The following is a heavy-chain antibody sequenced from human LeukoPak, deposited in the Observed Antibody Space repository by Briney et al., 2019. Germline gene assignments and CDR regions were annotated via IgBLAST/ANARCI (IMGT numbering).Heavy chain of an antibody. CDR2: ISYDGSNK. V-gene: IGHV3-30-3*01. Sequence: PGGSLRLSCAASGFTFSSYAMHWVRRAPGKGLEWVAVISYDGSNKYYADSVKGRFTISRDNSKNTLYLQMNSLRAEDTAVYYCARTISGVVIMGDAFDIWGQGTMVTVSS. D-gene: IGHD3-3*01. CDR1: GFTFSSYA. J-gene: IGHJ3*02. CDR3: ARTISGVVIMGDAFDI.